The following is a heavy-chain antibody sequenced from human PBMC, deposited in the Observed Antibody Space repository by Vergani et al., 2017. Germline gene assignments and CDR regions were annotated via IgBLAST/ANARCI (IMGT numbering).Heavy chain of an antibody. CDR1: GGSISSGGYY. V-gene: IGHV4-31*03. CDR2: IYYSGST. D-gene: IGHD3-16*01. Sequence: QLQLQESGSGLVKPSQTLSLTCTVSGGSISSGGYYWSWIRQHPGKGLEWIGYIYYSGSTYYNPSLKSRVTISVDTSKNQFSLKLSSVTAADTAVYYCARVLSRTPRGNYMDVWGKGTTVTVSS. CDR3: ARVLSRTPRGNYMDV. J-gene: IGHJ6*03.